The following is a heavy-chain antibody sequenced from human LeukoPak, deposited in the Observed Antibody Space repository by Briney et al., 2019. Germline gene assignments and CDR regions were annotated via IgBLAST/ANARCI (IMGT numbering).Heavy chain of an antibody. V-gene: IGHV1-46*01. CDR1: GYTFTSYY. CDR2: INPSGGST. D-gene: IGHD3-3*01. Sequence: ASVKVSCKASGYTFTSYYMHWVRQAPGQGLEWMGIINPSGGSTSYAQKLQGRVTMTTDTSTSTAYMELRSLRSDDTAVYYCARDFWSGYYTSSLDYWGQGTLVTVSS. CDR3: ARDFWSGYYTSSLDY. J-gene: IGHJ4*02.